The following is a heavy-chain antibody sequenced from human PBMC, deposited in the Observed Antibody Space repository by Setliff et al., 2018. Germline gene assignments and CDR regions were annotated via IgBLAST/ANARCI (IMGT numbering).Heavy chain of an antibody. Sequence: LTCDVSRYSISRGYYWGWIRQAPGKGLEFIGSIYHGGNIVYNPSLESRVTISADTSKNQFSLTLTSVTAADTAVYYCARAPPPWLQSLGGDYWGQGTLVTVSS. CDR1: RYSISRGYY. CDR3: ARAPPPWLQSLGGDY. CDR2: IYHGGNI. V-gene: IGHV4-38-2*01. J-gene: IGHJ4*02. D-gene: IGHD5-12*01.